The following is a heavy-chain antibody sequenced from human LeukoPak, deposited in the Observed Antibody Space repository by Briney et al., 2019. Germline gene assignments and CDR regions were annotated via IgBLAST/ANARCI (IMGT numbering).Heavy chain of an antibody. V-gene: IGHV3-9*01. CDR2: ISWNSGSI. Sequence: GGSLRLSCAASGFTFDDYAMHWVRQAPGKGLEWVSGISWNSGSIGYADSVKGRFTISRDNAKNSLYLQMNSLRAEDTAVYYCARDPTYYDFWSGYYRGLGAFDIWGQGTMVTVSS. J-gene: IGHJ3*02. CDR3: ARDPTYYDFWSGYYRGLGAFDI. CDR1: GFTFDDYA. D-gene: IGHD3-3*01.